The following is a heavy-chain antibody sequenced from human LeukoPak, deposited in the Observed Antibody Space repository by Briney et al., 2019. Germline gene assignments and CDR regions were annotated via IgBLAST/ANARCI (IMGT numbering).Heavy chain of an antibody. J-gene: IGHJ2*01. D-gene: IGHD6-13*01. Sequence: ASVKVSCKASGYTFTTYLIHWVRQAPGQGLEWMGWINPNSGGTNYAQKFQGRVTMTRDTSISTAYMELSRLRSDDTAVYYCARVSSSWYQDWYFDLWGRGTLVTVSS. V-gene: IGHV1-2*02. CDR1: GYTFTTYL. CDR3: ARVSSSWYQDWYFDL. CDR2: INPNSGGT.